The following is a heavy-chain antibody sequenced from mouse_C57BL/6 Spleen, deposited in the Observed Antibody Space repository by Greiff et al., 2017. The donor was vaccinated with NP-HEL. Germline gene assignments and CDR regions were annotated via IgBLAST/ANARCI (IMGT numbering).Heavy chain of an antibody. CDR3: ARGSSYEEDYFDY. Sequence: DVHLVESGGGLVKPGGSLKLSCAASGFTFSDYGMHWVRQAPEKGLEWVAYISSGSSTIYYADTVKGRFTISRDNAKNTLFLQMTSLRSEDTAMYYCARGSSYEEDYFDYWGQGTTLTVSS. J-gene: IGHJ2*01. CDR2: ISSGSSTI. D-gene: IGHD1-1*01. V-gene: IGHV5-17*01. CDR1: GFTFSDYG.